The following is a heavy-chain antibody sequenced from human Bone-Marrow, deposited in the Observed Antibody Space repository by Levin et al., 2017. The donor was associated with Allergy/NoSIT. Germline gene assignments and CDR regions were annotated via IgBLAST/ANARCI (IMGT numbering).Heavy chain of an antibody. CDR1: GYTFTGYY. D-gene: IGHD3-3*01. J-gene: IGHJ4*02. CDR3: ARGTIHRTYYDFWSGYYNNRYYFDY. V-gene: IGHV1-2*04. CDR2: INPNSGGT. Sequence: ASVKVSCKASGYTFTGYYMHWVRQAPGQGLEWMGWINPNSGGTNYAQKFQGWVTMTRDTSISTAYMELSRLRSDDTAVYYCARGTIHRTYYDFWSGYYNNRYYFDYWGQGTLVTVSS.